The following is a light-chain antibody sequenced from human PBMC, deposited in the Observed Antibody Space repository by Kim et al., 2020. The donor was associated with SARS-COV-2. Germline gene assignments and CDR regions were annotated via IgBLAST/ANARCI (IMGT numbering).Light chain of an antibody. CDR2: DTH. V-gene: IGLV7-46*01. CDR1: TGAVTSGHF. J-gene: IGLJ2*01. CDR3: LLSYTGARI. Sequence: PGGTVTLTCGSSTGAVTSGHFPYWFQQRPGQAPRSLIYDTHNKHSWAPARFSGSLLGVKAALTLSGAQPEDEAEYYCLLSYTGARIFGGGTQLTVL.